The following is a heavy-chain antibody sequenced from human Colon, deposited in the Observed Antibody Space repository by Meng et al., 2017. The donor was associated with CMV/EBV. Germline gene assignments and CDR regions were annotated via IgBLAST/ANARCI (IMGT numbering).Heavy chain of an antibody. Sequence: GESLKISCQASGYMLTNYWIVWVRQMPGKGLEWMGITYPTDSRIIYSPSFRGQVTMSVGKSINTAYLQRSSLKASDTAIYYCATSSAFSPGGAYDVWGRGTVVTVSS. CDR1: GYMLTNYW. CDR2: TYPTDSRI. J-gene: IGHJ3*01. V-gene: IGHV5-51*01. D-gene: IGHD1-14*01. CDR3: ATSSAFSPGGAYDV.